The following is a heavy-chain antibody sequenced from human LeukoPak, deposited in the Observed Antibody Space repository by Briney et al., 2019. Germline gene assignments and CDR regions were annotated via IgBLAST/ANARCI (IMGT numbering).Heavy chain of an antibody. J-gene: IGHJ2*01. CDR2: INSDGSST. CDR1: GFTFSSYG. Sequence: GGSLRLSCAASGFTFSSYGMHWVRQAPGKGLVWVSRINSDGSSTSYADSVKGRFTISRDNAKNTLCLQMHSLRAEDTAVYYCARADYYYDSTRLLLYPFDLWGRGTLVTV. D-gene: IGHD3-22*01. CDR3: ARADYYYDSTRLLLYPFDL. V-gene: IGHV3-74*01.